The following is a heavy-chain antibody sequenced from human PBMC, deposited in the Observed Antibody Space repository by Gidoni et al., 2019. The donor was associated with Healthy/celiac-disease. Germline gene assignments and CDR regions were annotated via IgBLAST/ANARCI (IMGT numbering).Heavy chain of an antibody. D-gene: IGHD6-19*01. J-gene: IGHJ6*03. V-gene: IGHV3-33*01. CDR2: IWYDGSNK. CDR1: GFPFSSYG. Sequence: QVQLVESGGGVVQPGRSLRLSCAASGFPFSSYGMHWVRQAPGKGLEWVAVIWYDGSNKYYADSVKGRFTISRDNSKNTLYLQMNSLRAEDTAVYYCARAPGIAVAGYYYYYYMDVWGKGTTVTVSS. CDR3: ARAPGIAVAGYYYYYYMDV.